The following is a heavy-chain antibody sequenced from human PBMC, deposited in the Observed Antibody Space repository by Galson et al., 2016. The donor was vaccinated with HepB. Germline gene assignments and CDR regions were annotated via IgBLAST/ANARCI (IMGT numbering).Heavy chain of an antibody. Sequence: QSGAEVTKPGESLKISCKGSGYSFTSYWIGWVRQMPGKGLEWMGIIYPGDSDTRYSPSFQGQVTISADKSISTAYLQWSSLKASDTAMYYCAGSRNYDSSGDFSDAVAVWGQGTMVTVSS. V-gene: IGHV5-51*01. CDR2: IYPGDSDT. D-gene: IGHD3-22*01. CDR1: GYSFTSYW. CDR3: AGSRNYDSSGDFSDAVAV. J-gene: IGHJ3*01.